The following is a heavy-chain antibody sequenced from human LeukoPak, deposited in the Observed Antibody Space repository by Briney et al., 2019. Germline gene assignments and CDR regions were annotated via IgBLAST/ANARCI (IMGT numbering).Heavy chain of an antibody. J-gene: IGHJ4*02. CDR3: ARDRGTWNDDGFDY. Sequence: SETLSLTCTVSGGSISSYYWSWIRQPPGKGLEWIGCIYYSGSTNYNPSLKSRVTMSVDTSKNQFSLKLSSVTAADTAVYYCARDRGTWNDDGFDYWGQGTLVTVSS. CDR2: IYYSGST. CDR1: GGSISSYY. V-gene: IGHV4-59*12. D-gene: IGHD1-1*01.